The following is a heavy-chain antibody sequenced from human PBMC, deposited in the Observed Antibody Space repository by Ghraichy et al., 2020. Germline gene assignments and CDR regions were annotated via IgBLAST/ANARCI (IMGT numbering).Heavy chain of an antibody. CDR1: GFTFDDYA. V-gene: IGHV3-43D*03. D-gene: IGHD3-10*01. CDR2: ISWDGGST. CDR3: AKDTHNYYGSGGRPGGHFDY. Sequence: GGSLRLSCAASGFTFDDYAMHWVRQAPGKGLEWVSLISWDGGSTYYADSVKGRFTISRDNSKNSLYLQMNSLRAEDTALYYCAKDTHNYYGSGGRPGGHFDYWGQGTLVTVSS. J-gene: IGHJ4*02.